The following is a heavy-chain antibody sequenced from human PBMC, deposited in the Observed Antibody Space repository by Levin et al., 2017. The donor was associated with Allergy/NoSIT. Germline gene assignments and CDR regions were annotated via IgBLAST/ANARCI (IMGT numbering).Heavy chain of an antibody. D-gene: IGHD1-26*01. V-gene: IGHV3-33*01. J-gene: IGHJ3*01. Sequence: GGSLRLSCVASGFSFSSYGIQWVHQAPGKGLEWVAFIWHDGSRESYADLVKGRFTISRDNSKSTLYLQINSLRVEDTAVYYCARIPGSPTRWEVLGDAFDVWGQGTTVTVSP. CDR3: ARIPGSPTRWEVLGDAFDV. CDR2: IWHDGSRE. CDR1: GFSFSSYG.